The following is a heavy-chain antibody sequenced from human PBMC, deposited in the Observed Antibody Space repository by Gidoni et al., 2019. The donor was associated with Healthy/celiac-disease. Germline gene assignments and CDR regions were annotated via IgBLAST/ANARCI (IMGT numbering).Heavy chain of an antibody. CDR3: ARDYGGNSLDY. D-gene: IGHD2-21*02. J-gene: IGHJ4*02. Sequence: QVQLVESGGGVVQPGRSLRLSCAPSGFTFSSYAMHWVRQAPGKGLEWVAVISYDGSNKYYADSVKGRFTISRDNSKNTLYLQMNSLRAEDTAVYYCARDYGGNSLDYWGQGTLVTVSS. V-gene: IGHV3-30-3*01. CDR2: ISYDGSNK. CDR1: GFTFSSYA.